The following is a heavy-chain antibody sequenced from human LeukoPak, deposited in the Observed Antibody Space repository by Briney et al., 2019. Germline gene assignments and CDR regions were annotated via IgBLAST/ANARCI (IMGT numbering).Heavy chain of an antibody. V-gene: IGHV3-23*01. CDR2: ISGSGDTT. Sequence: GGSLRLSCAASGFTFRSYAMSWVRQAPGKGLEWVSAISGSGDTTYYADSVKGPFTISRDNSKNTLYLQMNSLRPEDTAVYYCAKVGARGCSSSTCFIYWGQGTLVTVSS. CDR1: GFTFRSYA. J-gene: IGHJ4*02. D-gene: IGHD2-2*01. CDR3: AKVGARGCSSSTCFIY.